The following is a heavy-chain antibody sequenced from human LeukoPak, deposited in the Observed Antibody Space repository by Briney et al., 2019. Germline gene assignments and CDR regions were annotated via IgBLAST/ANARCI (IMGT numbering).Heavy chain of an antibody. CDR3: ARSGRGSVDY. Sequence: SETLSLTCTVSGGSISSYYWSWIRQPPGKGLEWIGYIYYSGSTNYNPSLKSRATISVDTSKNQFSLKLSSVTAADTAVYYCARSGRGSVDYWGQGTLVTVSS. CDR2: IYYSGST. CDR1: GGSISSYY. J-gene: IGHJ4*02. V-gene: IGHV4-59*01. D-gene: IGHD3-10*01.